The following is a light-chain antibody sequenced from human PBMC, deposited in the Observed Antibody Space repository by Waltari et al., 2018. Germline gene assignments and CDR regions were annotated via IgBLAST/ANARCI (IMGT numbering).Light chain of an antibody. V-gene: IGLV2-14*01. CDR2: DVS. J-gene: IGLJ3*02. Sequence: QSALTQPASVSGSAGQSITISCPGTSIEVGGYNYVSWYQQHPGKAPKLMIYDVSKRPSGVSNRFSGSKSGNTASLTISGLQAEDEADYYCSSYTSSSTWVFGGGTKLTVL. CDR1: SIEVGGYNY. CDR3: SSYTSSSTWV.